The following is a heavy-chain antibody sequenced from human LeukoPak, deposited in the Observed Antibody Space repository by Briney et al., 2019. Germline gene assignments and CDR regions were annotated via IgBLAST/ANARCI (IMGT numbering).Heavy chain of an antibody. CDR1: GFTFSNAW. Sequence: GGSLRLSCAASGFTFSNAWMNWVRQAPGKGLEWVGRIKSKTDGGTTDYAAPVKGRFTISRDDSKNTLYLQMNSLKTEDTAVYYCTTNYYDSSGYYPDAFDIWGQGTMVTVSS. V-gene: IGHV3-15*07. J-gene: IGHJ3*02. D-gene: IGHD3-22*01. CDR3: TTNYYDSSGYYPDAFDI. CDR2: IKSKTDGGTT.